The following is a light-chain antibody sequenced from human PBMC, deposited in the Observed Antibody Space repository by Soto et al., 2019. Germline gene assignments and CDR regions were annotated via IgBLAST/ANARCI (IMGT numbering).Light chain of an antibody. CDR2: GAS. J-gene: IGKJ2*01. Sequence: DIQMTQSPSTLSASVGDRVTITCRASQSSSNWLAWYQQKPGKAPKLLIYGASSLESGVPSRFSGSGSGTEFTLTISSLQPDDFATYYCQQYNSYSLFFGQGTKLAIK. CDR1: QSSSNW. V-gene: IGKV1-5*01. CDR3: QQYNSYSLF.